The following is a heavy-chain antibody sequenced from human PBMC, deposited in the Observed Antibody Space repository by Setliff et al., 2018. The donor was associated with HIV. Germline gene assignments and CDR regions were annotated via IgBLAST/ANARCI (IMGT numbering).Heavy chain of an antibody. CDR2: ISPYNGNT. Sequence: ASVKVSCKASGYPFTSYGICWVRQAPGHGLEWMGYISPYNGNTHYAQRLQGRVTMTTDTYTRTAYMELRSLRSDDTAVYYCARQFLDWSNDYYSRYYMDVWGKGTRSPSP. CDR1: GYPFTSYG. V-gene: IGHV1-18*01. CDR3: ARQFLDWSNDYYSRYYMDV. J-gene: IGHJ6*03. D-gene: IGHD3-3*01.